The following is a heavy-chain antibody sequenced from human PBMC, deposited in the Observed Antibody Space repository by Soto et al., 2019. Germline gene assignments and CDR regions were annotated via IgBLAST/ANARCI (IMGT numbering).Heavy chain of an antibody. CDR3: ARRGDVETAMVYMYGAFDI. CDR1: GFTFSRYA. D-gene: IGHD5-18*01. Sequence: EVQLVESGGGLVQPVGSLRLSCAASGFTFSRYAMHWVRQAPGKGLEYASAISSNGGSTYYANSVKGRFTISRDNSKNPLYLQMGSLRAEDMAVYYCARRGDVETAMVYMYGAFDIWGQGTMVTVSS. CDR2: ISSNGGST. J-gene: IGHJ3*02. V-gene: IGHV3-64*01.